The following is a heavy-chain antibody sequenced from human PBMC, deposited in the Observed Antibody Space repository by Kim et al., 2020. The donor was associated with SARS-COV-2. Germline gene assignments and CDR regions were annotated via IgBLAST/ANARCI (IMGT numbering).Heavy chain of an antibody. Sequence: GGSLRLSCAASGFTFSSYGMHWVRQAPGKGLEWVAVIWYDGSNKYYADSVKGRFTISRDNSKNTLYLQMNSLRAEDTAVYYCARGSMIVVVRRCMGCDAFDIWGQGTMVTVSS. J-gene: IGHJ3*02. D-gene: IGHD3-22*01. V-gene: IGHV3-33*01. CDR3: ARGSMIVVVRRCMGCDAFDI. CDR2: IWYDGSNK. CDR1: GFTFSSYG.